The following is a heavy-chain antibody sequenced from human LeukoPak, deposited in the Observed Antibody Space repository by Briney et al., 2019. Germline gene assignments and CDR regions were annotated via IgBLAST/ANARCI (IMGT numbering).Heavy chain of an antibody. J-gene: IGHJ3*02. CDR2: IYYSGST. CDR1: GFTFSNAW. D-gene: IGHD3-22*01. V-gene: IGHV4-59*01. CDR3: AREKSVDNAFDI. Sequence: GSLRLSCAASGFTFSNAWMSWIRQPPGKGLEWIGYIYYSGSTNYNPSLKSRVTISVDTSKNQFSLKLSSVTAADTAVYYCAREKSVDNAFDIWGQGTMVTVSS.